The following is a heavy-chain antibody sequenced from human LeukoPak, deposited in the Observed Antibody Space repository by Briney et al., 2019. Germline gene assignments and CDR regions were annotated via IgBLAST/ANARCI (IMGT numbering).Heavy chain of an antibody. D-gene: IGHD6-13*01. J-gene: IGHJ4*02. CDR3: AKLRSWYGDFDY. CDR2: ISGSGGST. Sequence: RGSLRLSCAASGFTFSSYAMSWVRQAPGKGLEWVSAISGSGGSTYYADSVKGRFTISRDNSKNTLYLQMNSLRAEDTAVYYCAKLRSWYGDFDYWGQGTLVTVSS. V-gene: IGHV3-23*01. CDR1: GFTFSSYA.